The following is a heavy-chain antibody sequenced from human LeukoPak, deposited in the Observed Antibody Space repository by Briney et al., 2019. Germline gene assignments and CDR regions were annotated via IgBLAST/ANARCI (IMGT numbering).Heavy chain of an antibody. CDR1: GDSISSSSYY. D-gene: IGHD6-13*01. J-gene: IGHJ3*02. V-gene: IGHV4-39*01. CDR2: IYYSGST. CDR3: ARARRFAAAGTTAFDI. Sequence: SETLSLTCTVSGDSISSSSYYWGWIRQPPGKGLEWIGSIYYSGSTYYSPSLKSRVTISVDTSKNQFSLKLSSVTAADTAVYYCARARRFAAAGTTAFDIWGQGTMVTVSS.